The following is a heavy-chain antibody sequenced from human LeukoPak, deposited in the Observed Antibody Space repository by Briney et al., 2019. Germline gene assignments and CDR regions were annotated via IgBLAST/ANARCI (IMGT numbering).Heavy chain of an antibody. Sequence: SETLSLTCTVSGGSISSQYWSLIRQPPGKGLEWIGYIYYSGSTNYSPSLKSRVTISVDTSKNQFSLKLSSVTAADTAVYYCARLYSGSGTLLVPFDYWGQGTLVTVSS. CDR2: IYYSGST. D-gene: IGHD3-10*01. V-gene: IGHV4-59*08. J-gene: IGHJ4*02. CDR3: ARLYSGSGTLLVPFDY. CDR1: GGSISSQY.